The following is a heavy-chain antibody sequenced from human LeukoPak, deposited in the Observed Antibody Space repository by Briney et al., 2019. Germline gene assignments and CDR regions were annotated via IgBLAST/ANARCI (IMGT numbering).Heavy chain of an antibody. CDR1: GFTFSSYG. CDR3: ARPLIRVGATEPNWFDP. D-gene: IGHD1-26*01. Sequence: GGSLRLSCAASGFTFSSYGMHWVRQTPGKGLEWVAVISFDGSNKYYADSVKGRFTISRDNSKNTLYLQMNSLSAEDTAVYYCARPLIRVGATEPNWFDPWGQGTLVTVSS. V-gene: IGHV3-30*03. CDR2: ISFDGSNK. J-gene: IGHJ5*02.